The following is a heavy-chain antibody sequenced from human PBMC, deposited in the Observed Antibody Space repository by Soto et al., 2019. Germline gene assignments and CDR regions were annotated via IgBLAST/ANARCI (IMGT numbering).Heavy chain of an antibody. V-gene: IGHV3-9*01. D-gene: IGHD2-15*01. Sequence: EVQLVESGGGWVQPGRSLRLSCAASGFTFDVYAMHWVRQAPGKGLEWVSGINYNSGSVGYADSVKGRVTISRDNAKNSLHLQMNSLRAEDTAVYYCAKDISLRGWGYLVVEYWGQGTLVTVSP. J-gene: IGHJ4*02. CDR2: INYNSGSV. CDR1: GFTFDVYA. CDR3: AKDISLRGWGYLVVEY.